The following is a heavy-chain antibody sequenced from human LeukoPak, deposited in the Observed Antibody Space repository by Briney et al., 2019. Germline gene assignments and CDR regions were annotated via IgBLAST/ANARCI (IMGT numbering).Heavy chain of an antibody. CDR1: GFTFSSYA. J-gene: IGHJ4*02. CDR2: ISSSGTST. D-gene: IGHD3-22*01. V-gene: IGHV3-23*01. CDR3: AKGIRSGGGYSQGYFDS. Sequence: GGSPRLSCAASGFTFSSYAMSWVRQAPGKGLEWVASISSSGTSTYYADSVKGQFTISRDNPKNTLFLQMNSLRAEDTAVYYCAKGIRSGGGYSQGYFDSWGQGTLVTVSS.